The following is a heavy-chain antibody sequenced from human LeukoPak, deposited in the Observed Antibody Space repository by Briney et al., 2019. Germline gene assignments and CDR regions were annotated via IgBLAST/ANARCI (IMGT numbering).Heavy chain of an antibody. V-gene: IGHV1-24*01. J-gene: IGHJ4*02. D-gene: IGHD1-26*01. Sequence: GASVKVSCKVSGYTLTELSIHWVRQAPGKGLEWMGGFDPENGETIYAQKFQGRVTMTEDTSTDTAYMELSSLRSEDTAVYYCATDGIVGTTQLDYWGQGTLVTVSS. CDR3: ATDGIVGTTQLDY. CDR1: GYTLTELS. CDR2: FDPENGET.